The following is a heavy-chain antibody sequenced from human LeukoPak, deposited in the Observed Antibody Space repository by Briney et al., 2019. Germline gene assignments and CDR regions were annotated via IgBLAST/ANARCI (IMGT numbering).Heavy chain of an antibody. CDR3: ARSGRALNWFDP. CDR1: GGSISRYY. CDR2: IYYSGST. D-gene: IGHD7-27*01. Sequence: SETLSLTCTVSGGSISRYYWSWIRQPPGKGLEWIGYIYYSGSTNYNPSLKSRVTISVDTSKNQFSLKLSSVTAADTAVYYCARSGRALNWFDPWGQGTLVTVSS. J-gene: IGHJ5*02. V-gene: IGHV4-59*01.